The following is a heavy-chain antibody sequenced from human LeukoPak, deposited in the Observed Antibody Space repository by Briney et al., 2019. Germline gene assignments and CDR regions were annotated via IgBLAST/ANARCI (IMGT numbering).Heavy chain of an antibody. CDR3: AREEWLSSFHF. Sequence: PAETLSLTCTVSCDSVSSGSYYWGWIRQPPGKGLEWSGYIHDSGSTNYNPSLKSRVTISADTSKNQFSLKLSSVTAADTAVYYCAREEWLSSFHFWGQGTMVTVSS. D-gene: IGHD6-19*01. V-gene: IGHV4-61*01. CDR2: IHDSGST. CDR1: CDSVSSGSYY. J-gene: IGHJ3*01.